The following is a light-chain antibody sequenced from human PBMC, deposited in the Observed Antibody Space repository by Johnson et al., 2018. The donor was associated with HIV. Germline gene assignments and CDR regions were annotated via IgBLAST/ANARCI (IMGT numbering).Light chain of an antibody. CDR3: GAWDSSLTTYV. J-gene: IGLJ1*01. CDR1: SSNIGNNY. V-gene: IGLV1-51*01. Sequence: QSVLTQPPSVSAAPGQKVTFSCSGSSSNIGNNYVSWYQQLPGTAPKLLIYDNNKRPSGIPDRFSGSKSGTSATLGITGLQTGDEADYYCGAWDSSLTTYVFGTGTTVT. CDR2: DNN.